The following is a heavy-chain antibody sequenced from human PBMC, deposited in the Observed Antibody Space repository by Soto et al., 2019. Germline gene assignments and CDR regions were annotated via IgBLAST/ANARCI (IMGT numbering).Heavy chain of an antibody. CDR1: GGSFSDTY. J-gene: IGHJ5*02. CDR3: AKCVRLFRGSFEP. Sequence: SETLSLTCAVYGGSFSDTYWNWFRQPPGKGLEWIGEINHNTNTIYNPSLTSRVTISVDTSKNHFSLKLTSVTAADTAVYYCAKCVRLFRGSFEPWGQGTLVTVSS. V-gene: IGHV4-34*01. CDR2: INHNTNT. D-gene: IGHD2-15*01.